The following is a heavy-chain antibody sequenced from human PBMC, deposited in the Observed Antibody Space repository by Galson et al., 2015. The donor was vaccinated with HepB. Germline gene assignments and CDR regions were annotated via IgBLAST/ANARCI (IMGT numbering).Heavy chain of an antibody. V-gene: IGHV3-49*04. CDR2: IRSKAYGGTT. CDR3: TRDPLPVYSSGWDPHEEVGFDY. D-gene: IGHD6-19*01. CDR1: GFTFGDYA. Sequence: SLRLSCAASGFTFGDYAMSWVRQAPGKGLEWVGFIRSKAYGGTTEYAASVKGRFTISRDDSKSIAYLQMNSLKTEDTAVYYCTRDPLPVYSSGWDPHEEVGFDYWGQGTLVTVSS. J-gene: IGHJ4*02.